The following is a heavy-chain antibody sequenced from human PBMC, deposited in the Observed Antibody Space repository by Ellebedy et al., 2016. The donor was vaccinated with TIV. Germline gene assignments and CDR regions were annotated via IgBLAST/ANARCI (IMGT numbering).Heavy chain of an antibody. Sequence: PGGSLRLSCAASGFTFSTYWMSWLRQAPGKGLEWVAKIKQDGSQKYYVDSVKGRLTVSRDNAKNSLYLQMNSLRAEDTAVYYCAKEGGDDSGTSWYYFDYWGQGILVTVSS. CDR3: AKEGGDDSGTSWYYFDY. V-gene: IGHV3-7*04. CDR2: IKQDGSQK. CDR1: GFTFSTYW. D-gene: IGHD6-13*01. J-gene: IGHJ4*02.